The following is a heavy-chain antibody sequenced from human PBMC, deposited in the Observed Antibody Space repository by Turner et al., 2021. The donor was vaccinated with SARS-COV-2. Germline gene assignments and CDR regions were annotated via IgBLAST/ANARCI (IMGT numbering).Heavy chain of an antibody. CDR3: AGFEHGYSGDFGFDY. J-gene: IGHJ4*02. CDR2: VNYSGST. Sequence: QLQLQESCPGLVKPSETLSLTCTVSGGSISSSTYYWSWIRQPPGKGLEWIGSVNYSGSTNYNPALKKRGIISVETNKNQLFQKLSNGTGADAAVEYCAGFEHGYSGDFGFDYWGQGTLVTVSS. V-gene: IGHV4-39*01. D-gene: IGHD5-18*01. CDR1: GGSISSSTYY.